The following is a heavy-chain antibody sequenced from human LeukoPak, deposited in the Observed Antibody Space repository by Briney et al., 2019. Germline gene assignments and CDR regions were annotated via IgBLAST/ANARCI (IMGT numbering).Heavy chain of an antibody. J-gene: IGHJ5*01. D-gene: IGHD2-15*01. CDR1: GGSFSGYY. CDR2: INHSGST. Sequence: SETLSLTCAVYGGSFSGYYWSWIRQPPGKGLEWIGEINHSGSTNYNPSLKSRVTISVDTSKNQFSLKLSSVTAADTAVYYCARGRQYCRGGSCYSWFDYWGQGTLVTVSS. CDR3: ARGRQYCRGGSCYSWFDY. V-gene: IGHV4-34*01.